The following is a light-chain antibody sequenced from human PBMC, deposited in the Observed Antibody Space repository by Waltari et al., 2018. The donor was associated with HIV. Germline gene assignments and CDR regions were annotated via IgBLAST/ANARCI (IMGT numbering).Light chain of an antibody. J-gene: IGLJ1*01. CDR1: ALPKHY. Sequence: SYELTQPPSVSVSPGQTARHTCSGDALPKHYAYWSQQKPGQAPVLVIYTDSERPSGIPKRFSGSSSGTTVTLTISGVQAEDEADYYCQSADSSGTFYVFGTGTKVTVL. CDR3: QSADSSGTFYV. CDR2: TDS. V-gene: IGLV3-25*03.